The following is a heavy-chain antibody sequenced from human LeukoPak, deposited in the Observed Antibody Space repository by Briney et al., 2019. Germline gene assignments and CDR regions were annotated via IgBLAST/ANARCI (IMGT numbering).Heavy chain of an antibody. CDR2: IYYSGST. D-gene: IGHD2-15*01. V-gene: IGHV4-59*01. CDR3: ARAGGEVVVVVAATENAFDI. CDR1: GGSISSYY. J-gene: IGHJ3*02. Sequence: AETLSLTCTVSGGSISSYYWSWIRQPPGKGLEWIGYIYYSGSTNYNPSLKSRVTISVGTSKNQFSLKLSSVTAADTAVYYCARAGGEVVVVVAATENAFDIWGQGIMVTVSS.